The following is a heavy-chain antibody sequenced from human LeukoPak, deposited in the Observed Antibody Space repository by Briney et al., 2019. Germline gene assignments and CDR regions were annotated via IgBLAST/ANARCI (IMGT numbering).Heavy chain of an antibody. J-gene: IGHJ4*02. CDR1: GFTFSTYG. CDR2: ISDSSRTI. CDR3: ARWGATGCGDY. V-gene: IGHV3-48*03. Sequence: GGSLRLSCVASGFTFSTYGMIWVRQAPGKGLEWVSYISDSSRTIYYADSVKGRLTISRDNAKNVLYLQMNSLRAEDTAVYYCARWGATGCGDYWGQGTLVTVSS. D-gene: IGHD3-9*01.